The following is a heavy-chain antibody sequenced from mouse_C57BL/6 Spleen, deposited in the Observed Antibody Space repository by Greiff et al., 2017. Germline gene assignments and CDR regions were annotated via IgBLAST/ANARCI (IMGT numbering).Heavy chain of an antibody. D-gene: IGHD2-4*01. Sequence: EVQGVESGGGLVKPGGSLKLSCAASGFTFSSYAMSWVRQTPEKRLEWVATISDGGSYTYYPDNVKGRFTISRDNAKNNLYLQMSHLKSEDTAMYYCARAPYDYDVGFAYWGQGTLVTVSA. CDR3: ARAPYDYDVGFAY. V-gene: IGHV5-4*01. J-gene: IGHJ3*01. CDR1: GFTFSSYA. CDR2: ISDGGSYT.